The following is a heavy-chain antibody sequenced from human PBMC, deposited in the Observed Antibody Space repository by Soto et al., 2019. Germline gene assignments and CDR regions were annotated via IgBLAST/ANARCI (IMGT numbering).Heavy chain of an antibody. Sequence: ESGGGLVQPGGSLRLSCIASGFTFSNYWMSWVRQAPGKGLEWVATIKKDGSEKDYVDSVKGRFTISRDNAKNSLYLQMNRQTAEDTAVYYCAYSGSYFDYWGQGTLVTVSS. CDR1: GFTFSNYW. J-gene: IGHJ4*02. CDR3: AYSGSYFDY. D-gene: IGHD1-26*01. CDR2: IKKDGSEK. V-gene: IGHV3-7*01.